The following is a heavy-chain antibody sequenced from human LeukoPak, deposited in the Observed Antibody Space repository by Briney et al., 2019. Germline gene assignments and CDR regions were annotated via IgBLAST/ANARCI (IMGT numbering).Heavy chain of an antibody. D-gene: IGHD1-26*01. CDR2: IYYSGSA. V-gene: IGHV4-39*07. CDR1: GGSVNSGTYY. Sequence: SETLSLTCTVSGGSVNSGTYYWSWIRQPPGKGLEWIGNIYYSGSAYYNPSLKSRVTMSVDTSKNQFSLKLSSVTAADTAAYYCARDSGSFPHATFDIWGQGTMVAVSS. J-gene: IGHJ3*02. CDR3: ARDSGSFPHATFDI.